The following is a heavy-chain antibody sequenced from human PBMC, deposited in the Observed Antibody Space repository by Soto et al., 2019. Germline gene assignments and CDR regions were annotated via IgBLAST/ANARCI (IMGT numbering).Heavy chain of an antibody. V-gene: IGHV3-7*02. CDR1: GFTFSSNW. J-gene: IGHJ4*02. Sequence: PVGSLRLSCVGSGFTFSSNWMTWVRQAPGKGLECVANIRQDGSEINYVDTVKGRFTISRDNSKNTLYLQMNSLRAEETAVYYCAKAWGYSGYDPSDYWGQGTLVTVSS. D-gene: IGHD5-12*01. CDR2: IRQDGSEI. CDR3: AKAWGYSGYDPSDY.